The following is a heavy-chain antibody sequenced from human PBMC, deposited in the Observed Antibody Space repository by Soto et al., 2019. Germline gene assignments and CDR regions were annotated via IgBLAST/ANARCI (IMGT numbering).Heavy chain of an antibody. Sequence: QLQLQESGPGLVKPSETLSLTCSVSGGSISSRTFWWAWIRQPPGKGLEWFGDMYYSGSSYSSPSLKSRVTPSVDTSKDQLSLKLNSVTAADTAVYYCARHPRDDYNYGGSGIFDYWGQGTLVTVSS. CDR2: MYYSGSS. CDR1: GGSISSRTFW. D-gene: IGHD4-4*01. J-gene: IGHJ4*02. CDR3: ARHPRDDYNYGGSGIFDY. V-gene: IGHV4-39*01.